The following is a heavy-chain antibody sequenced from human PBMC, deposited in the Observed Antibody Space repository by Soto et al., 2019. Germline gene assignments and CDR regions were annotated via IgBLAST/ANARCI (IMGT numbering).Heavy chain of an antibody. J-gene: IGHJ5*02. D-gene: IGHD1-7*01. CDR3: AKDWSWNYENWFDP. V-gene: IGHV3-30*18. CDR2: ISYDGSNK. CDR1: GFTFSSYG. Sequence: GGSLRLSCAASGFTFSSYGRHWVRQAPGKGLEWVAVISYDGSNKYYADSVKGRFTISRDNSKNTLYLQMNSLRAEDTAVYYCAKDWSWNYENWFDPWGQGTLVTVSS.